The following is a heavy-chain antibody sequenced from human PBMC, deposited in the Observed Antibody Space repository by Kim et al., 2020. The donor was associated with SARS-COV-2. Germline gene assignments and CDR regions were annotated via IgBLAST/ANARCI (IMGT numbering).Heavy chain of an antibody. V-gene: IGHV3-48*03. CDR1: GFTFSSYE. D-gene: IGHD6-19*01. CDR3: ARDQRSGWELDY. Sequence: GGSLRLFCAASGFTFSSYEMNWVRQAPGKGLEWVSYISSSGSTIYYADSVKSRFTISRDNAKNSLYLQMNSLRAEDTAVYYCARDQRSGWELDYWGQGTPVTVSS. J-gene: IGHJ4*02. CDR2: ISSSGSTI.